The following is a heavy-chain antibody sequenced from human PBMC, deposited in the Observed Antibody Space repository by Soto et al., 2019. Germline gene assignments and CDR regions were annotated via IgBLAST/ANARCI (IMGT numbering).Heavy chain of an antibody. Sequence: GASVKVSCKASGYTFTSYGISWVRQAPGQGLEWMGWISAYKGNTNYAQKLQGRVTMTTDTSTSTAYMELRSLRSDDTAVYYCAGGASGGRRYYYYYMDVWGKGTTVTVSS. CDR2: ISAYKGNT. CDR3: AGGASGGRRYYYYYMDV. V-gene: IGHV1-18*01. D-gene: IGHD2-15*01. J-gene: IGHJ6*03. CDR1: GYTFTSYG.